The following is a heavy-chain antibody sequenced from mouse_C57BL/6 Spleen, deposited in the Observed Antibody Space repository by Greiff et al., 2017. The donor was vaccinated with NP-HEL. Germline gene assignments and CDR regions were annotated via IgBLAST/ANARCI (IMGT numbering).Heavy chain of an antibody. Sequence: QVQLQQPGAELVMPGASVKLSCKASGYTFTSYWMHWVKQRPGQGLEWIGEIDPSDSYTNYNQKFKGKSTLTVDKSSSTAYMQRSSLTQEDSAVYYCARAGFYGRGYAMDYWGQGTSVTVSS. CDR3: ARAGFYGRGYAMDY. CDR1: GYTFTSYW. J-gene: IGHJ4*01. D-gene: IGHD1-1*01. CDR2: IDPSDSYT. V-gene: IGHV1-69*01.